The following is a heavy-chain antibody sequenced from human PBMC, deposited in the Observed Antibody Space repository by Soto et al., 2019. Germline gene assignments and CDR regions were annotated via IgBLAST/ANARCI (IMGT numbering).Heavy chain of an antibody. CDR1: GASMTSYF. CDR2: IYRSGST. J-gene: IGHJ4*02. CDR3: ARDRYYDSTGYYDY. Sequence: SETLSLTCAVSGASMTSYFWSWIRQPPGKGLEWIGYIYRSGSTKYNPSLKSRVTISVDTSKNQFSLKLRSVTAADTAVYYCARDRYYDSTGYYDYWGQGSLVTVSS. D-gene: IGHD3-22*01. V-gene: IGHV4-59*01.